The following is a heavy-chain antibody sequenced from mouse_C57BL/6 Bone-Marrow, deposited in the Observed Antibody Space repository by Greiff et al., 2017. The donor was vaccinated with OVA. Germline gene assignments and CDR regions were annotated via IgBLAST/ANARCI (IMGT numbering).Heavy chain of an antibody. V-gene: IGHV1-59*01. J-gene: IGHJ4*01. Sequence: VQLQQPGAELVRPGTSVKLSCKASGYTFTSYWMHWVKQRPGQGLEWIGVIDPSDSYTNYNQKFKGKATLTVDPSSSTAYMQLSSLTSEDSAVDYCAREGLRLYAMDYWGQGTSVTVSS. D-gene: IGHD1-1*01. CDR2: IDPSDSYT. CDR1: GYTFTSYW. CDR3: AREGLRLYAMDY.